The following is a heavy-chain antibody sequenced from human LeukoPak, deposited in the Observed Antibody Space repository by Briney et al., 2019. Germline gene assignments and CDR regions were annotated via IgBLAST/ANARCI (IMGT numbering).Heavy chain of an antibody. CDR2: ISGSGGST. J-gene: IGHJ4*02. V-gene: IGHV3-23*01. D-gene: IGHD6-13*01. CDR3: AKDEGYSSSWGISDY. CDR1: GFTFSSYA. Sequence: GGSLRLSCAVSGFTFSSYAMSWVRQAPGKGLEWVSAISGSGGSTYYADSVKGRFTISRDNSKNTLYLQMNSLRAEDTAVYYCAKDEGYSSSWGISDYGGQGTLVTVSS.